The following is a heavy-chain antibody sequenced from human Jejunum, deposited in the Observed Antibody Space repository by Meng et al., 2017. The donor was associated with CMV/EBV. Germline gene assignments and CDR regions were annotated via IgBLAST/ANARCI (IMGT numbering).Heavy chain of an antibody. CDR2: FDPEDGKR. V-gene: IGHV1-24*01. J-gene: IGHJ1*01. Sequence: YTFSDLSIHWVRQTPGKGLEWVGGFDPEDGKRMSAQKFQGRFTMTEDTSTDTAYMQLRNLGSEDTAVYYCATRVSYYYDTSGTYYNNWGQGTLVTVSS. CDR3: ATRVSYYYDTSGTYYNN. CDR1: YTFSDLS. D-gene: IGHD3-22*01.